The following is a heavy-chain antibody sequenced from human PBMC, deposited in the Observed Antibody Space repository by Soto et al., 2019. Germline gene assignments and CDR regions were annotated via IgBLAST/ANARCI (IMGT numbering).Heavy chain of an antibody. Sequence: QVQLVQSGAEVKKPGSSVKVSCKASGGTFSSYAISWVRQAPGQGLEWMGGIIPIFGTANYAQKFQGRVTITADESTSTAYMELSSLRSEDTAVYYCARGRETYYDFWSGYYYWFDPWGQGTLVTVSS. CDR1: GGTFSSYA. J-gene: IGHJ5*02. CDR2: IIPIFGTA. CDR3: ARGRETYYDFWSGYYYWFDP. V-gene: IGHV1-69*01. D-gene: IGHD3-3*01.